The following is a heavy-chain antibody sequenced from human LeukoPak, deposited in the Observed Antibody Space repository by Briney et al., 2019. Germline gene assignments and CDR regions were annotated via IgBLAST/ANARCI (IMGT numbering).Heavy chain of an antibody. CDR3: ARASHDYGDYSHFDY. Sequence: PSETLSLTCAVSGGSISSRNWWSWVRQPPGKGLEWIGENYHSGSTNYSPSLKTRVTISVDKSKNQFSLKLSSVTAADTAVYYCARASHDYGDYSHFDYWGQGTLVTVSS. CDR1: GGSISSRNW. D-gene: IGHD4-17*01. V-gene: IGHV4-4*02. J-gene: IGHJ4*02. CDR2: NYHSGST.